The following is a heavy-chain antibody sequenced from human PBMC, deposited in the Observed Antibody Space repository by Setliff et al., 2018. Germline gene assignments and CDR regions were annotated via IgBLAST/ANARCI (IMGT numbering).Heavy chain of an antibody. CDR3: ARERMYYNFWSGYSDY. V-gene: IGHV4-39*07. J-gene: IGHJ4*02. CDR2: IYHSGST. Sequence: SETLSLTCTVSGGSISSGGYYWSWIRQHPGKGLEWIGSIYHSGSTNYNPSLKSRVTISVDKSKNQFSLKLSSVTAADTAVYYCARERMYYNFWSGYSDYWGQGTLVTVSS. CDR1: GGSISSGGYY. D-gene: IGHD3-3*01.